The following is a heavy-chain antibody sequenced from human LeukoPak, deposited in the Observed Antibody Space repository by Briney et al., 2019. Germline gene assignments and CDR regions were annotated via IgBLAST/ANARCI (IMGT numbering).Heavy chain of an antibody. CDR2: IIPIFGTA. CDR3: ARMIVVVTAPSYYFDY. V-gene: IGHV1-69*05. J-gene: IGHJ4*02. Sequence: SVKVSCKASGGTFSSYAISWVRQAPGQGLEWMGGIIPIFGTANYAQKFQGRVTITTDESTSTAYMELSSLRSEDTAVYYCARMIVVVTAPSYYFDYWGQGTLVTVSS. D-gene: IGHD2-21*02. CDR1: GGTFSSYA.